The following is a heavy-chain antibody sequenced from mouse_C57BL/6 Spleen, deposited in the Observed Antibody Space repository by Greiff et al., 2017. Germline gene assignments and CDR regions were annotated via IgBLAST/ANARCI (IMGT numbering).Heavy chain of an antibody. CDR3: ARSGGYSRDYAMDY. CDR1: GYAFSSYW. J-gene: IGHJ4*01. Sequence: VQLQQSGAELVKPGASVKISCKASGYAFSSYWMNWVKQRPGKGLEWIGQIYPGDGDTNYNGKFKGQATLTADKSSSTAYMQLSSLTSEDSAVYSVARSGGYSRDYAMDYWGQGTSVTVSS. CDR2: IYPGDGDT. V-gene: IGHV1-80*01. D-gene: IGHD2-3*01.